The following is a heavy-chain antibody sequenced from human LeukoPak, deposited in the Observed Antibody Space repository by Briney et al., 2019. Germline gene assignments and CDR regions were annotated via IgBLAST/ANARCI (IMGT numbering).Heavy chain of an antibody. CDR3: ARGTFDPGSSVDIVATIFDY. J-gene: IGHJ4*02. D-gene: IGHD5-12*01. CDR1: GGTFSSYA. Sequence: SVKVSCKASGGTFSSYAISWVRQAPGQGLEWMGGIIPIFGTANYAQKFQGRVTITADKSTSTAYMELSSLRSEDTAVYYCARGTFDPGSSVDIVATIFDYWGQGTLVTVSS. CDR2: IIPIFGTA. V-gene: IGHV1-69*06.